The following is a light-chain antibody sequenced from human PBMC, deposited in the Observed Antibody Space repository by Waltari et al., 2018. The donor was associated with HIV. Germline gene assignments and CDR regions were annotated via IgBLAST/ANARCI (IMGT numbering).Light chain of an antibody. Sequence: SSELTQDPAVSVALGQTVRITCQGNSLRSYYVSWYQEKPGLAPILVIYDNNNRPSGIPDRFSGSSSGETASLTITGAQAEDEADYYCNSRDSSGNHVLFGGGTKLTVL. CDR3: NSRDSSGNHVL. J-gene: IGLJ2*01. V-gene: IGLV3-19*01. CDR2: DNN. CDR1: SLRSYY.